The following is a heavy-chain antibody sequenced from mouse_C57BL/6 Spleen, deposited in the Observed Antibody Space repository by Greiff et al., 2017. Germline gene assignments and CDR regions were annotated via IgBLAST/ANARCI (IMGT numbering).Heavy chain of an antibody. CDR1: GYTFTSYW. D-gene: IGHD5-5*01. CDR3: ARSPPYLNYLDY. CDR2: IDPSDSET. Sequence: QVQLQQPGAELVRPGSSVKLSCKASGYTFTSYWMHWVKQRPIQGLEWIGNIDPSDSETHSNQKFKDKATLTVDKSSSTAYMQLSSLTSEDSAVYYCARSPPYLNYLDYWGQGTTLTVSS. J-gene: IGHJ2*01. V-gene: IGHV1-52*01.